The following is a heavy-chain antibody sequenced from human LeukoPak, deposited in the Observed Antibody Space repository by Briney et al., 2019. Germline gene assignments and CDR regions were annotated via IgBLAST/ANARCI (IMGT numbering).Heavy chain of an antibody. CDR1: GFSVTNTY. Sequence: RGSLRLSCAASGFSVTNTYMTWVRQAPGKGLEWVSVLYTSGSTDYADSVKGRFTISRGNAENTLYLQMNSLRAEDTAVYYCAKKAVALDCWGQGTLVTISS. D-gene: IGHD6-19*01. J-gene: IGHJ4*02. CDR3: AKKAVALDC. CDR2: LYTSGST. V-gene: IGHV3-53*01.